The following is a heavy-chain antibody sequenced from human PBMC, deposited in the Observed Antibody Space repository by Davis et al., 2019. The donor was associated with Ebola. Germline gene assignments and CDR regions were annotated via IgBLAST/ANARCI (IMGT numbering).Heavy chain of an antibody. CDR1: GYTFTSYW. J-gene: IGHJ3*02. V-gene: IGHV5-10-1*01. Sequence: PGGSLRLSCKGSGYTFTSYWIAWVRQVPGKGLEWMGRIDPSDSYTNYSPSFQGHVTISADKSISTAYLQWSSLKASDTAMYYCARGGMSSIAGIGAFDIWGQGTMVTVSS. CDR2: IDPSDSYT. D-gene: IGHD6-6*01. CDR3: ARGGMSSIAGIGAFDI.